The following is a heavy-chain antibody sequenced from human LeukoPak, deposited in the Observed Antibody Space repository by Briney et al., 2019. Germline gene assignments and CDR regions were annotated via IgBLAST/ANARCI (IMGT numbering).Heavy chain of an antibody. V-gene: IGHV3-74*01. Sequence: GGSLRLSCAASGNYWMHWVRQAPGKGLVWVSHINSDGSWTSYADSVKGRFTISKDNAKNTVYLQMNSLRAEDTAVYYCAKDPEFDPWGQGTLVTVSS. J-gene: IGHJ5*02. CDR1: GNYW. CDR2: INSDGSWT. CDR3: AKDPEFDP.